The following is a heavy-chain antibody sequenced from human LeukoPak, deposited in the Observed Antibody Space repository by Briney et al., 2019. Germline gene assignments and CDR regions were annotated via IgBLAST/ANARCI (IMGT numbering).Heavy chain of an antibody. Sequence: GGSLRLSCAASGFTFSDYYVSWIRQAPGKGPEWVSYISSSGSTIYYADSVKGRFTISRDNAKNSLYLQMNSVRAEDTAVYYCARDPHYYYYGLDVWGQGTTVTVSS. J-gene: IGHJ6*02. CDR3: ARDPHYYYYGLDV. CDR2: ISSSGSTI. CDR1: GFTFSDYY. V-gene: IGHV3-11*01.